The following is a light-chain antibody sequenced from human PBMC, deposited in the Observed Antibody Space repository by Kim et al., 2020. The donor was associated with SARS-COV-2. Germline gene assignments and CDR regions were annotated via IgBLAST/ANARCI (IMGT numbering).Light chain of an antibody. Sequence: QSALTQPASVSGSPGQSITISCTGTSSDVGGYNYVSWYQQHPGKAPKVVIYDVTNRPSGVSIRFTGSKSGSTASLTISGLQAEDEADYYCSSYTSNSTLIFGGGTQLTVL. CDR3: SSYTSNSTLI. V-gene: IGLV2-14*03. CDR1: SSDVGGYNY. CDR2: DVT. J-gene: IGLJ2*01.